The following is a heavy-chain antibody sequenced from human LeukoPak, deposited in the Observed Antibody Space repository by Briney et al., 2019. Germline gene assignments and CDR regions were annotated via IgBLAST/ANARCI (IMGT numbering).Heavy chain of an antibody. CDR3: ARRADYYFFDY. Sequence: GESLKISFKTSGXSFTTYWIGWVRQMPGKGLEWMGIIYPGDSDTRYSPSFQGQVTISADKSISTAYLQWSSLKASDTAMYYCARRADYYFFDYWGQGTLVTVSS. V-gene: IGHV5-51*01. CDR1: GXSFTTYW. D-gene: IGHD3-10*01. CDR2: IYPGDSDT. J-gene: IGHJ4*02.